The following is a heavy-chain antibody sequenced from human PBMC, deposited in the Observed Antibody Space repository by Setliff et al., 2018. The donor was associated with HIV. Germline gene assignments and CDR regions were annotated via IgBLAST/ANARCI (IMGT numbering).Heavy chain of an antibody. V-gene: IGHV4-39*02. CDR1: GGSIISSSYY. CDR3: ARDAERGYSYGYDY. CDR2: MYYRGTT. J-gene: IGHJ4*02. D-gene: IGHD5-18*01. Sequence: PSETLSLTCTVSGGSIISSSYYWGWIRLPPGKGLEWIGSMYYRGTTYNNPSLKSRVTFSADTSKNQFSLNLNSVTATDTAVYFCARDAERGYSYGYDYWGQGTLVTVSS.